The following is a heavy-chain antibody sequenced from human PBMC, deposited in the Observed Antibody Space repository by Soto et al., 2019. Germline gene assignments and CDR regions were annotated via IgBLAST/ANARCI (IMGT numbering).Heavy chain of an antibody. Sequence: QVQLVQSGVEVKKPGASVKVSCKPSGYTFTTFGITWVRQAPGQGLQWMGWINAFNGNTNYAQKLQGRVTMTTDTSTSTAYMELRSLRSDDTAVYYCARQNAEYFQNWGQGTLVTVS. CDR1: GYTFTTFG. V-gene: IGHV1-18*01. CDR3: ARQNAEYFQN. J-gene: IGHJ1*01. CDR2: INAFNGNT.